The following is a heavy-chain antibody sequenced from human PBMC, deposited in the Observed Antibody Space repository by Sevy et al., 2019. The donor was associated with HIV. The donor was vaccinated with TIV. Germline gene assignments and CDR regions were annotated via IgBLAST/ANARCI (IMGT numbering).Heavy chain of an antibody. J-gene: IGHJ4*02. V-gene: IGHV1-24*01. CDR1: GYTLTQLS. D-gene: IGHD3-22*01. CDR2: FDPEDGET. Sequence: ASLKVSCKVSGYTLTQLSMHWVRQAPGKGLEWMGSFDPEDGETLYAQKFQGRVTMTEDTSTDTAYMELSSLRSEDTAIYYCATTKDYYESSGSPFDYWGQGTLVIVSS. CDR3: ATTKDYYESSGSPFDY.